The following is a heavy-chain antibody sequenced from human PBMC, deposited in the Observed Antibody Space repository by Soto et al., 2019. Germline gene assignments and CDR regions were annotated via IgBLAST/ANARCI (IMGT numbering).Heavy chain of an antibody. D-gene: IGHD3-10*01. CDR2: VNTDGSAT. Sequence: EVQLVESGGRLVQPGGSLRLSCEASGFTFGRYVMHWVRQVPGKGLAWVSRVNTDGSATIYAQSVKGRFIISRDNVRNTVYLDMNSLRAEDSAVYFCVRDPGAFSSSRSHHFDSWGQGTLVTVSS. CDR1: GFTFGRYV. V-gene: IGHV3-74*01. J-gene: IGHJ5*01. CDR3: VRDPGAFSSSRSHHFDS.